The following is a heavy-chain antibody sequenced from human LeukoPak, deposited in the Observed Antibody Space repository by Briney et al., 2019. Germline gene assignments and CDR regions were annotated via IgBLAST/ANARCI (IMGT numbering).Heavy chain of an antibody. CDR2: ISWNSGQI. CDR3: AKTLYGSGSPNAFDI. Sequence: GGSMGLSCAASGFTFDDYAMNWVRQAPGKGLAWVSGISWNSGQIAYADSVKGRFTISRDNAKNSLYLQMNSLRTEDMAFYYCAKTLYGSGSPNAFDIWGQGTMVTVSS. V-gene: IGHV3-9*03. J-gene: IGHJ3*02. D-gene: IGHD3-10*01. CDR1: GFTFDDYA.